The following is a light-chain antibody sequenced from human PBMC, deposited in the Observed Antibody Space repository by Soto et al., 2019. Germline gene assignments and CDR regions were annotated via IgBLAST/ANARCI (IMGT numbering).Light chain of an antibody. V-gene: IGKV3-11*01. J-gene: IGKJ3*01. CDR1: QSVGGY. Sequence: VLTQSPATLSVSPGERATLSCRASQSVGGYLAWYQQRPGQPPRLLIYDASSRATGIPARFSGSGSGTDFPLTITSLEPEDFAVYFCQQRRNWPPEFAFGPGTRVD. CDR3: QQRRNWPPEFA. CDR2: DAS.